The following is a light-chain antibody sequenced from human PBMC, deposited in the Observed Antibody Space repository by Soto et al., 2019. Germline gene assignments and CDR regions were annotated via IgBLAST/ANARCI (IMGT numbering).Light chain of an antibody. V-gene: IGKV1-5*01. CDR3: QQYNSYSLF. CDR2: GAS. CDR1: QSISNW. J-gene: IGKJ2*01. Sequence: DIQMTQSPSTLSASVGDRVTITCRASQSISNWLAWYQQKPGKAPKLLIYGASILESGVPSRFSGSGSGTEFTLTISSLQPDDFATYYCQQYNSYSLFFGQGTKLEIK.